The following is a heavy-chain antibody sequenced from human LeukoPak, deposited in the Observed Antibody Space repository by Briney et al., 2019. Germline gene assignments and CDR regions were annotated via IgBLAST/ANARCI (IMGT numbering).Heavy chain of an antibody. CDR3: AKTGLVGAWYYFDY. D-gene: IGHD1-26*01. CDR1: GFTFSSYG. Sequence: GGSLRLSCAASGFTFSSYGMHWVRQAPGKGLEGVAVISYDGSNKYYADSVKGRFTISRDNSKNTLYLQMNSLRAEDTAVYYCAKTGLVGAWYYFDYWGQGTLVTVSS. V-gene: IGHV3-30*18. J-gene: IGHJ4*02. CDR2: ISYDGSNK.